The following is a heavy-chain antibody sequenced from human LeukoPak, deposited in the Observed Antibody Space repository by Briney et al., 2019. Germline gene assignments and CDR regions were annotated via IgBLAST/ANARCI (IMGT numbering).Heavy chain of an antibody. CDR2: IYYDGYP. CDR3: AGTELGYCTVTGCPLES. J-gene: IGHJ4*02. Sequence: PSETLSLTCNVSGPSLSSYFWSWIRQPPGKGLEWIGYIYYDGYPNYSPSLRSRITISVEKSKSQFSLNLRSVTAADTALYSCAGTELGYCTVTGCPLESWGQGTLVTVSS. V-gene: IGHV4-59*01. D-gene: IGHD2-8*02. CDR1: GPSLSSYF.